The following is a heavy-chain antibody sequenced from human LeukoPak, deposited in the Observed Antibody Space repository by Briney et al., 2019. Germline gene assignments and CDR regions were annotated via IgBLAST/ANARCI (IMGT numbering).Heavy chain of an antibody. Sequence: PSQTLSLTCTASGGSISSGGYYWSWIRQHPGKGLEWIGYIYYSGSTYYNPSLKSRVTISVDTSKNQFSLKLSSVTAADTAVHYCARGRRDGYNPWGNLLDYWGQGTLVTVSS. CDR2: IYYSGST. D-gene: IGHD5-24*01. J-gene: IGHJ4*02. CDR1: GGSISSGGYY. V-gene: IGHV4-31*03. CDR3: ARGRRDGYNPWGNLLDY.